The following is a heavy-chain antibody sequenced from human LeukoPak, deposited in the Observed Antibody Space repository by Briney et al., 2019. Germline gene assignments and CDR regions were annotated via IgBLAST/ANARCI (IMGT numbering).Heavy chain of an antibody. J-gene: IGHJ4*02. CDR3: ARATEGDGLGY. V-gene: IGHV1-2*02. CDR1: GYTFTSYD. Sequence: GASVKVSCKASGYTFTSYDINWVRQAPGQGLEWMGWINPNSGGTNYAQKFQGRVTMTRDTSISTAYMELSRLRSDDTAVYYCARATEGDGLGYWGQGTLVTVSS. CDR2: INPNSGGT. D-gene: IGHD5-24*01.